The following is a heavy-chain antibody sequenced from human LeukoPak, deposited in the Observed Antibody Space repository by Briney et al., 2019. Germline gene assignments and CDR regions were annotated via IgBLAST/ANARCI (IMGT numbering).Heavy chain of an antibody. CDR2: IYYSGST. D-gene: IGHD6-13*01. CDR1: GGSISSYY. V-gene: IGHV4-59*12. CDR3: ARRGVAAAGTRYNWFDP. Sequence: SETLSLTCTVSGGSISSYYWSWIRQPPGKGLEWIGYIYYSGSTNYNPSLKSRVTMSVDTSKNQFSLKLSSVTAADTAVYYCARRGVAAAGTRYNWFDPWGQGTLVTVSS. J-gene: IGHJ5*02.